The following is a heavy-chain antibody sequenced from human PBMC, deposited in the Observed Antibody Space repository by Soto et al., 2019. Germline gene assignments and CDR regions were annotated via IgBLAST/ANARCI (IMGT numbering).Heavy chain of an antibody. D-gene: IGHD6-6*01. V-gene: IGHV1-46*03. CDR1: GYTFINYS. Sequence: APAEVSWKASGYTFINYSIHSVRQAPGQRLEWMGVINPNGGSTVYAQKFQGRVTLTRDTSTSTVYVELSSLRSDDTAVYFCVRATAARQRDYSYHYYLHIWGKGTTVTVSS. J-gene: IGHJ6*03. CDR2: INPNGGST. CDR3: VRATAARQRDYSYHYYLHI.